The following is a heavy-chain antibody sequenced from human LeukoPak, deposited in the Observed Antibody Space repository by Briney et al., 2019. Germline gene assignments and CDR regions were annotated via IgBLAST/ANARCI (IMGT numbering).Heavy chain of an antibody. Sequence: TSQTLSLTCAVSGGSISSGGYSWSWIRQPPGKGLEWIGYIYHSGSTYYNPSLKSRVTISVDRSKNQFSLKLSSVTAADTAVYYCARXGGXXXYVQSWFDPWGQGTLVTVSS. CDR3: ARXGGXXXYVQSWFDP. V-gene: IGHV4-30-2*01. CDR2: IYHSGST. J-gene: IGHJ5*02. CDR1: GGSISSGGYS. D-gene: IGHD5-12*01.